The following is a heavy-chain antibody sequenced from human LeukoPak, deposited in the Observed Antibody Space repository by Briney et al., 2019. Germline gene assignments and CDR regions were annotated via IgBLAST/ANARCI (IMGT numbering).Heavy chain of an antibody. CDR3: AREISNYFDY. CDR1: GFTFSSYA. J-gene: IGHJ4*02. Sequence: GGSLRLSCAASGFTFSSYAMHWVRQAPGKGLEWVAVISYDGSNKYYADSVKGRFTISRDNSKNTLYLQMNSLRAEDTAVYYCAREISNYFDYWGQGTLVTVSS. V-gene: IGHV3-30-3*01. CDR2: ISYDGSNK. D-gene: IGHD2-2*01.